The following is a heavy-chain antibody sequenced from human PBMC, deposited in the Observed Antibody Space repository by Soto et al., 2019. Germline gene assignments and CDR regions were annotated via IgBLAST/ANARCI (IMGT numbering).Heavy chain of an antibody. V-gene: IGHV3-23*01. J-gene: IGHJ6*02. CDR2: ISNSGDTI. D-gene: IGHD3-10*01. Sequence: GGSLRLSCVASGCTFSYYTMSWVRQAPGKGLEWVSGISNSGDTIYYADSVKGRFTISRENAKNSLYLQMNSLRAGDTAVYYWAREGSGYYGMDVWGQGTTVTVSS. CDR3: AREGSGYYGMDV. CDR1: GCTFSYYT.